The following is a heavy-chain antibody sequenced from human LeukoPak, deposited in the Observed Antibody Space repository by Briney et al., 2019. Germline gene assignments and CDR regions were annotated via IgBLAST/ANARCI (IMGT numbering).Heavy chain of an antibody. D-gene: IGHD3-10*01. J-gene: IGHJ5*01. V-gene: IGHV1-8*01. CDR1: GYTFTSYD. CDR3: ARDGSGSGSYLSWFDS. CDR2: MNPNSGNT. Sequence: ASVKVSCKASGYTFTSYDINWVRQATGQGLEWMGWMNPNSGNTGYAQKFQGRVTMTRNTSISTAYMELSSLRSEDTAVYYCARDGSGSGSYLSWFDSWGQGTLVTVSS.